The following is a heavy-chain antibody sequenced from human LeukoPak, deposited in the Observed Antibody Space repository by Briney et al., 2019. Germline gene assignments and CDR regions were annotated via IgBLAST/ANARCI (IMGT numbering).Heavy chain of an antibody. CDR3: ARVDILTGSPFDY. CDR2: IYYSGST. D-gene: IGHD3-9*01. J-gene: IGHJ4*02. CDR1: GGSISSGDYY. V-gene: IGHV4-30-4*08. Sequence: SETLSLTCTVSGGSISSGDYYWSWIRQPPGKGLEWIGYIYYSGSTYYNPSLKSRVTISVDRSKNQFSLKLSSVTAADTAVYYCARVDILTGSPFDYWGQGTLVTVSS.